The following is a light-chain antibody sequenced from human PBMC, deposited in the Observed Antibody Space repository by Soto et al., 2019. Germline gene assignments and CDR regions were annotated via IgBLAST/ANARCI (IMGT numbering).Light chain of an antibody. CDR3: SSYTSSILYV. V-gene: IGLV2-14*01. CDR1: SSDVGGYNY. CDR2: DVS. J-gene: IGLJ1*01. Sequence: QSALTQPASVSGSPGQSITISCTGTSSDVGGYNYVSWYQQHPGKAPKLMIYDVSIRPSGVSNRFSGSKSGNTASLTISGLQAEDEADYYCSSYTSSILYVFGTGTKVTVL.